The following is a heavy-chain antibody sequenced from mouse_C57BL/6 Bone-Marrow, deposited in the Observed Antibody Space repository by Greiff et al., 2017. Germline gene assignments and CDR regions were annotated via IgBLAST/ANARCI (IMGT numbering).Heavy chain of an antibody. Sequence: QVQLQQSGSELRSPGSSVKLSCKDFDSEVFPIAYMRWVRQKPGHGFEWIGGILPSIGRTIYGEKFEDKATLDADTLSNTAYLELNSLTSEDSAIYYCARRLLRYPYWYFDVWGTGTTVTVSS. V-gene: IGHV15-2*01. CDR3: ARRLLRYPYWYFDV. CDR1: DSEVFPIAY. D-gene: IGHD1-1*01. J-gene: IGHJ1*03. CDR2: ILPSIGRT.